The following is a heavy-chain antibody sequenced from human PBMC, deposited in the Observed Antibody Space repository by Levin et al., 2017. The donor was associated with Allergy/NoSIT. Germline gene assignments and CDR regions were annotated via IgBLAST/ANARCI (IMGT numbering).Heavy chain of an antibody. J-gene: IGHJ3*02. V-gene: IGHV4-61*01. CDR3: ARDDWKGLAVRGVIVLNKDAFDI. D-gene: IGHD3-10*01. CDR2: IYYSGST. Sequence: SETLSLTCTVSGGSVSSGSYYWSWIRQPPGKGLEWIGYIYYSGSTNYNPSLKSRVTISVDTSKNQFSLKLSSVTAADTAVYYCARDDWKGLAVRGVIVLNKDAFDIWGQGTMVTVSS. CDR1: GGSVSSGSYY.